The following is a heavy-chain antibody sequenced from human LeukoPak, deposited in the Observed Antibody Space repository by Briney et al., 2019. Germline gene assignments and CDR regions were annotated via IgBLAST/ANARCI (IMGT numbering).Heavy chain of an antibody. CDR2: INPNSGGT. V-gene: IGHV1-2*02. Sequence: ASVNVSCKASGYTFTGYYMHWVRQAPGQGLEWMGWINPNSGGTNYAQKFQGRVTMTRDTSISTAYMELSRLRSDDTAVYYCARPPTPYYDSSGYDNWFDPWGQGTLVTVSS. J-gene: IGHJ5*02. D-gene: IGHD3-22*01. CDR3: ARPPTPYYDSSGYDNWFDP. CDR1: GYTFTGYY.